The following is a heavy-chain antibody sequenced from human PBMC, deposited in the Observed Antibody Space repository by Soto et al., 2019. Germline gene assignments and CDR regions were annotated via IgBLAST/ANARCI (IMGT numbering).Heavy chain of an antibody. J-gene: IGHJ2*01. CDR1: DDSISSGGYY. D-gene: IGHD3-9*01. V-gene: IGHV4-31*03. CDR3: ARGTDTWFFAL. CDR2: IYGTGNM. Sequence: SETLSLTCTVSDDSISSGGYYWSWIRQHPGKGLEWIGYIYGTGNMYYKSSLKSRLTFSVDTPKNHFSLKLTSVTAADTAVYYCARGTDTWFFALWGRGTLVTVSS.